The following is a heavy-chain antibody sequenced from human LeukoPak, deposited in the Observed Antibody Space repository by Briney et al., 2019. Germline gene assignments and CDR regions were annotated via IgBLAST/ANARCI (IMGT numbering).Heavy chain of an antibody. CDR3: ARGEGGNFAFDI. Sequence: GGSLRLSCAASGFTFRSYWMHWVRQAPGKGLEWVSRINSDGSSTNYADSVEGRFTISRDNAKNTLYLQMNSLRAEDTAVYYCARGEGGNFAFDIWGQGTMVTVSS. CDR1: GFTFRSYW. J-gene: IGHJ3*02. D-gene: IGHD4-23*01. CDR2: INSDGSST. V-gene: IGHV3-74*01.